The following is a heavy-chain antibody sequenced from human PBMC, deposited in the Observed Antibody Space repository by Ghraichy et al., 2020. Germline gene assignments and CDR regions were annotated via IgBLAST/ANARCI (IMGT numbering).Heavy chain of an antibody. Sequence: ASVKVSCKASGYNFIGFYVNCVRQAPGQGLEWVGWINPNSGGVGTKNAQKFQGRITFTTDTVTSTAYMELSRLTSDDTAIYYCAREGDGAVGGFFDYWGQGSLVTVSS. J-gene: IGHJ4*02. CDR2: INPNSGGVGT. CDR1: GYNFIGFY. V-gene: IGHV1-2*02. CDR3: AREGDGAVGGFFDY. D-gene: IGHD3-16*01.